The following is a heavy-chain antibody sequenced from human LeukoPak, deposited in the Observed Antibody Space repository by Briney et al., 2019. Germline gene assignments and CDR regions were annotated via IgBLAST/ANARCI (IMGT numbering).Heavy chain of an antibody. CDR1: GGSISSYY. CDR3: ASQGYCSGGSCFPSDY. D-gene: IGHD2-15*01. Sequence: PSETLSLTCTVSGGSISSYYWSWIRQPPGKGLEWIGHIYYSGGTYYNPSLKSRVTISVDTSKNQFSLKLSSVTAADTAVYYCASQGYCSGGSCFPSDYWGQGTLVTVSS. V-gene: IGHV4-59*08. CDR2: IYYSGGT. J-gene: IGHJ4*02.